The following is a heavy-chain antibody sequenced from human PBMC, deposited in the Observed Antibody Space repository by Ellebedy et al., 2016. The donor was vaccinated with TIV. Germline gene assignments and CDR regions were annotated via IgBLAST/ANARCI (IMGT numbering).Heavy chain of an antibody. CDR1: GYTFTSSSY. CDR2: INPSDGGT. CDR3: AREAAAGPLMYLDY. Sequence: AASVKVSCKASGYTFTSSSYMNWVRQAPGQGLDWIGIINPSDGGTSYAQKFQGRVTMTSDTSTNTVYLELSSLRSEDTAVYYCAREAAAGPLMYLDYWGRGTLVTVSS. D-gene: IGHD6-13*01. V-gene: IGHV1-46*01. J-gene: IGHJ4*02.